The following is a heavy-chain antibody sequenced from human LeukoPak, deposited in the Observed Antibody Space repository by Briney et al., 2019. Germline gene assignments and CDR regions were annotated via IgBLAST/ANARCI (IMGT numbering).Heavy chain of an antibody. CDR1: GFTFSSYG. J-gene: IGHJ6*03. CDR2: IRYDGSNK. Sequence: GGSLRLSCAASGFTFSSYGMHWVRQAPGKGLEWVAFIRYDGSNKYYADSVKGRFTISRDNSKNTLYLQMNSLRAEDTAVYYCARFLRHYYYYMDVWGKGTTVTVSS. CDR3: ARFLRHYYYYMDV. D-gene: IGHD2-21*01. V-gene: IGHV3-30*02.